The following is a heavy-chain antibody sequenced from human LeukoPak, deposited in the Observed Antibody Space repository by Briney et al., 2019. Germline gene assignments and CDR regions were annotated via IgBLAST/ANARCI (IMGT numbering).Heavy chain of an antibody. CDR3: ARRYCSSTSCSPLDY. CDR1: GFTFSSYA. D-gene: IGHD2-2*01. J-gene: IGHJ4*02. CDR2: ISSEGGST. V-gene: IGHV3-64*02. Sequence: PGGSLRLPCAASGFTFSSYAMHWVRQAPGKGLQYVSAISSEGGSTYYADSVKGRFSISRDNSKNTLYLQMGSLRVEDMAVYYCARRYCSSTSCSPLDYWGQGTPVTVSS.